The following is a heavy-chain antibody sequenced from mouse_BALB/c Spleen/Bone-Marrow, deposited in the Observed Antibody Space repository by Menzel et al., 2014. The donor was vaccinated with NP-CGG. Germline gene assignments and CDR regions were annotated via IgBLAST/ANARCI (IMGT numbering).Heavy chain of an antibody. Sequence: ESGAELVRPGTSVTLSCKASGYTFTDYKMHWVKQTPVHGLEWIGLIDPETGGTAYNQRFKGKAIMTADKSSSTAYMDLRSLTSEDSAVYYCTIVAYWGQGTLVIVSA. CDR1: GYTFTDYK. CDR2: IDPETGGT. J-gene: IGHJ3*01. V-gene: IGHV1-15*01. CDR3: TIVAY.